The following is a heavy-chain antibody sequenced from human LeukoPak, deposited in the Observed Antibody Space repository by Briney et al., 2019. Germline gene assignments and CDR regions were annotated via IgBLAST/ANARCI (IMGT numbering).Heavy chain of an antibody. CDR1: GFSLSTSGMR. V-gene: IGHV2-70*04. Sequence: SGPTLVNPTQTLTLTCTFSGFSLSTSGMRVGWIRQPPGKALEWLARIDWDDDKFYSTSLKTRLTISKDTSKNQVVLTMTNMDPVDTATYYCARTLSTGVPFDYWGQGTLVTVSS. CDR2: IDWDDDK. J-gene: IGHJ4*02. CDR3: ARTLSTGVPFDY. D-gene: IGHD7-27*01.